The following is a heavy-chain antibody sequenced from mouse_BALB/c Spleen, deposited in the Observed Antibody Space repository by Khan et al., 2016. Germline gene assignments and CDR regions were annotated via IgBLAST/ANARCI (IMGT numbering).Heavy chain of an antibody. CDR2: IFPGSGST. CDR1: GYTFTDYY. CDR3: ARSYYGYFAMDY. V-gene: IGHV1-77*01. J-gene: IGHJ4*01. Sequence: QVQLQQSGTELPRPGASVKLSCKASGYTFTDYYLHWVKQRTGQGLEWIGEIFPGSGSTYYNEQFKGKASLTADTSSSTAYMQLRSLTSEDSAVYFCARSYYGYFAMDYWGHGASVTVSS. D-gene: IGHD1-2*01.